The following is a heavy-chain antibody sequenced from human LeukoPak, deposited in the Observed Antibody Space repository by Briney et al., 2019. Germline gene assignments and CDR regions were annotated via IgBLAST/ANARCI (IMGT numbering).Heavy chain of an antibody. V-gene: IGHV5-51*01. CDR2: IYPGDSDT. D-gene: IGHD2-21*01. Sequence: GESLKISCKGSGYSFTSYWIGWVRQMPGKGLEWMGIIYPGDSDTRYSPSFQGQVTISRDNSKNTLYLQMNSLRAEDTAVYYCAKEFLRPYFDYWGQGTLVTVSS. CDR1: GYSFTSYW. CDR3: AKEFLRPYFDY. J-gene: IGHJ4*02.